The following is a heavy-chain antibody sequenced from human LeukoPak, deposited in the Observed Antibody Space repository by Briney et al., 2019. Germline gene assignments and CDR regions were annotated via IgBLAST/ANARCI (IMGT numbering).Heavy chain of an antibody. CDR2: MYYSGST. D-gene: IGHD3-22*01. Sequence: SETLSLTCTVSSGSISSTNYCWAWIRQPPGKGLEWIGTMYYSGSTYYNPSLQSRVTISVDTSKNQFSLKLSSVTAADTAVYYCARHDRYYYGSSGHIRLSFFDCWGQGALVTVSS. CDR1: SGSISSTNYC. CDR3: ARHDRYYYGSSGHIRLSFFDC. J-gene: IGHJ4*02. V-gene: IGHV4-39*01.